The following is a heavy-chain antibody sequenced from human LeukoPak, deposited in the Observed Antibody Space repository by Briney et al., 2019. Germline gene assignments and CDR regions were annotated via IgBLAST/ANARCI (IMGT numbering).Heavy chain of an antibody. J-gene: IGHJ5*02. D-gene: IGHD5-24*01. CDR1: GGSCDDYY. V-gene: IGHV4-34*01. Sequence: SETLSLTRDVYGGSCDDYYCSWIRQPPGKGLEWIGEIHPHGIFYYNSSLMSRVTISIDTSKSRFSLRLTSVTAADTAFYYCARGRDRSKAGDLWGQGSLVTVSS. CDR3: ARGRDRSKAGDL. CDR2: IHPHGIF.